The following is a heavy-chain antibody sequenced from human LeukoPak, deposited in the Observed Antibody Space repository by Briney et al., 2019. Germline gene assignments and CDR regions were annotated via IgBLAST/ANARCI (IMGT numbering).Heavy chain of an antibody. D-gene: IGHD5-12*01. V-gene: IGHV3-53*01. CDR1: GFTARNNN. J-gene: IGHJ4*02. CDR3: ARASGEKSGSVDY. Sequence: PGGSLRLSCAPSGFTARNNNMSGVSEVPGKGGGWVSVVYSGGSIYSADFVKGRFTISRDKSKNTLYLEMNSLRAEDTAVYYCARASGEKSGSVDYWGQGTLVTVSS. CDR2: VYSGGSI.